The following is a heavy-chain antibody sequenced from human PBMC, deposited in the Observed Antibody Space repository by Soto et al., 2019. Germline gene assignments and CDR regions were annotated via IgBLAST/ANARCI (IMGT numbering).Heavy chain of an antibody. Sequence: QVQLVESGGGVVQPGRSLRLSCAASGFTFSSYGMHWVRQAPGKGLEWVAVISYDGSNKYYADSVKGRFTISRDNSKNTLYLQMNSLRAEDTAVYYCAKDLTIFGVVGYYYGMDVWGQGTTVTVSS. D-gene: IGHD3-3*01. CDR3: AKDLTIFGVVGYYYGMDV. V-gene: IGHV3-30*18. CDR2: ISYDGSNK. CDR1: GFTFSSYG. J-gene: IGHJ6*02.